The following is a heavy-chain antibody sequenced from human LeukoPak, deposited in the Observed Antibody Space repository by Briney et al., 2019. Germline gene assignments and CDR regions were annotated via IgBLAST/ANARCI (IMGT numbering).Heavy chain of an antibody. D-gene: IGHD3-22*01. CDR1: GYTFTSYA. CDR2: INAANGDT. CDR3: ARDSDSSGRIGWFDP. V-gene: IGHV1-3*03. J-gene: IGHJ5*02. Sequence: GASVKVSCKASGYTFTSYAMHWVRQAPGQRLEWMGWINAANGDTKYSQEFQGRVTMTRDMSTSTVYMELSSLGSEDTAVYYCARDSDSSGRIGWFDPWGQGTLVTVSS.